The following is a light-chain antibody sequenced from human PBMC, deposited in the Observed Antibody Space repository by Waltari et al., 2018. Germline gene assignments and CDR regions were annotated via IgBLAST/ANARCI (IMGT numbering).Light chain of an antibody. CDR2: KAS. CDR3: QQHDNPPFT. J-gene: IGKJ2*01. V-gene: IGKV1-5*03. CDR1: QSISTW. Sequence: DIQMTQSPSTLSASVGAIVTITCRARQSISTWLAWYQQKAGEAPKLLIYKASSLETGGPSRFSGSGSGTEFTLTISSLQPDDFATYYCQQHDNPPFTFGQGTKLEIK.